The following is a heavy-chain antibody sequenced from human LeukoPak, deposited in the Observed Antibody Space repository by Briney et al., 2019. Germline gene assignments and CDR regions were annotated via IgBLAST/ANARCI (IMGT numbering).Heavy chain of an antibody. V-gene: IGHV4-59*01. J-gene: IGHJ3*02. CDR3: ARVSSSGWYDDTDRAFDI. Sequence: PSETLSLTCTVSGGSISSYYWSWIRQPPGKGLEWIGYIYYSGSTNYNPSLKSRVTISVDTSKNQFSLKLSSVTAADTAVYYCARVSSSGWYDDTDRAFDIWGQGTMVTVSS. CDR2: IYYSGST. CDR1: GGSISSYY. D-gene: IGHD6-19*01.